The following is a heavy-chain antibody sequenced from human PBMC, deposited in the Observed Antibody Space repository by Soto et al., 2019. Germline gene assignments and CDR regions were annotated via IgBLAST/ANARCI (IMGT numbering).Heavy chain of an antibody. Sequence: QVQLVQSGAEVKKPGSSVKVSCKASGGTFSSYTISWVRQAPGQGLEWMGRIIPILGIANYAQKYQGRVTITADKSTRTAFMELSSLRSEDTAVYYCSWAERGYHDYWGQGTLVTVSS. J-gene: IGHJ4*02. CDR1: GGTFSSYT. D-gene: IGHD3-3*01. CDR3: SWAERGYHDY. CDR2: IIPILGIA. V-gene: IGHV1-69*02.